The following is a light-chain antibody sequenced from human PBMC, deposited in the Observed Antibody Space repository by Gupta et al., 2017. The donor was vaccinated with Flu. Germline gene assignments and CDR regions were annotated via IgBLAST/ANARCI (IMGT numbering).Light chain of an antibody. CDR2: EVS. CDR3: SSDTSSSTPVV. Sequence: QSALTQPASVSGPPGQSITISCSGTSSDVGGYNYVSWYQQHPDKAPKLMIYEVSNRPSGVSNRFSGSKYGNTASLTISWLQAEDEADYYCSSDTSSSTPVVFGGGTKLTVL. CDR1: SSDVGGYNY. J-gene: IGLJ2*01. V-gene: IGLV2-14*01.